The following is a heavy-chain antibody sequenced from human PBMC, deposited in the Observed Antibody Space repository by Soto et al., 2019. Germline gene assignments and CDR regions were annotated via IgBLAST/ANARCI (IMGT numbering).Heavy chain of an antibody. D-gene: IGHD2-8*01. CDR2: MFYGGST. CDR1: GGSIDTRTFY. CDR3: ARLLGYCSNRKCHHYFEQ. J-gene: IGHJ4*02. Sequence: QLQLQESGPGLVKPSETLSLTCLVSGGSIDTRTFYWGWLRQTPGKGLEWIGSMFYGGSTDYNASLRSRFTISGDASKNQFCLRVASVTAADTAVYYCARLLGYCSNRKCHHYFEQWGQGTLVTVSS. V-gene: IGHV4-39*01.